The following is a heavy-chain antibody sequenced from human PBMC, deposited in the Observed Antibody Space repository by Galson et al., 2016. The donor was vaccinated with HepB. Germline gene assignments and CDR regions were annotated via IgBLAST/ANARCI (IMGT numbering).Heavy chain of an antibody. CDR1: GFTFSNAW. V-gene: IGHV3-15*07. CDR3: TTDAAAGWGGMDV. D-gene: IGHD3-16*01. J-gene: IGHJ6*02. Sequence: SLRLSCAASGFTFSNAWMNWVRQAPGKGLEWVGRIKSKTDGGTTDYAAPVKGRFTISRDDSKNTLDKQMNSLKTEDTAVYYCTTDAAAGWGGMDVWGQGTTVTVSS. CDR2: IKSKTDGGTT.